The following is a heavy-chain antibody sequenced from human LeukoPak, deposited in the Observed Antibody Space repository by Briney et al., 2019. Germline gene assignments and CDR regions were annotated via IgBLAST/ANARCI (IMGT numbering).Heavy chain of an antibody. CDR2: IKDDGRDK. V-gene: IGHV3-7*01. Sequence: GGSLRLSCAASGFNFRNYWISWVHQAPGKGLEWVANIKDDGRDKYYVDSVKGRFTISRDNARNSLSLQMNSLRVEDTAVYYCARDTGGGFDPWGQGTLVTVSS. CDR1: GFNFRNYW. CDR3: ARDTGGGFDP. J-gene: IGHJ5*02. D-gene: IGHD1-1*01.